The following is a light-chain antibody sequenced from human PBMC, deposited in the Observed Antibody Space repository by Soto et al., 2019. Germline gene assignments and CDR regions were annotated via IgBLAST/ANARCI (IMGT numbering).Light chain of an antibody. CDR1: QSVSSSY. J-gene: IGKJ1*01. Sequence: EIVLTQSPGTLSLSPGERATLSCRASQSVSSSYLAWYQQKPGQAPRPLIYGASSRAIGIPDRFSGSGSGTDFTLTISRLEPEDFAVYYCQQYGSSPWTFGQGPRWKSN. CDR2: GAS. V-gene: IGKV3-20*01. CDR3: QQYGSSPWT.